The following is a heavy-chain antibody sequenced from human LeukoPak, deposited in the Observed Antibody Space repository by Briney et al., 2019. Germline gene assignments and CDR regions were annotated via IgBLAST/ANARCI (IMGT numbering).Heavy chain of an antibody. CDR2: INHSGST. D-gene: IGHD6-13*01. CDR3: ARKAAARANWFDP. CDR1: GGSFSGYY. Sequence: PSETLSLTCAVYGGSFSGYYWSWIRQPPGKGLEWIGEINHSGSTNYNPSLKSRVTISVDTSKNQFSLKLSSVTAADTAVYYCARKAAARANWFDPWGQGTLVTVSS. J-gene: IGHJ5*02. V-gene: IGHV4-34*01.